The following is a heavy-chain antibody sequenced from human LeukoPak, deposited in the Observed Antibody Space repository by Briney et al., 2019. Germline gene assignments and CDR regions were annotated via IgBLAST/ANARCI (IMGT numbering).Heavy chain of an antibody. CDR3: ARDKAGATF. CDR2: ISAYNGNT. J-gene: IGHJ4*02. D-gene: IGHD1-26*01. Sequence: ASVKVSCKASGYTFTSYTISWVRQAPGQGLEWMGWISAYNGNTVYAQKLQDGVTMTTDTSTSTAYMELRSLRSDDTAVYYCARDKAGATFWGQGTLVTVSS. V-gene: IGHV1-18*01. CDR1: GYTFTSYT.